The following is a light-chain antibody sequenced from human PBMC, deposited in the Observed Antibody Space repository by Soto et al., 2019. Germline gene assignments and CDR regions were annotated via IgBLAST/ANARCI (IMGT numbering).Light chain of an antibody. V-gene: IGKV3-15*01. CDR2: VAS. Sequence: EMVMTQSPATLSVSPGERATRSCRASQSVSSNLAWYQQKPGQAPRLLIYVASTRATGIPARFSGSGSGTEFTLTISSLQSEDFAVYYCQQYNNLPLTFGQGTKVEIK. J-gene: IGKJ1*01. CDR1: QSVSSN. CDR3: QQYNNLPLT.